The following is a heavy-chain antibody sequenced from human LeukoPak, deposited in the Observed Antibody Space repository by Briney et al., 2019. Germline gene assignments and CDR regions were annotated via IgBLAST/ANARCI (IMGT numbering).Heavy chain of an antibody. CDR2: ISSSSSTI. Sequence: GGSLRLSCAASGFTFSSYSMNWVRQAPGKGLEWVSYISSSSSTIYYADSVKGRFTISRDNSKNTLYLQMNSLRAEDTAVYYCAAMGYCTGRWCPRGYSGYDPALFDYWGQGTLVTVSS. CDR3: AAMGYCTGRWCPRGYSGYDPALFDY. D-gene: IGHD5-12*01. CDR1: GFTFSSYS. V-gene: IGHV3-48*01. J-gene: IGHJ4*02.